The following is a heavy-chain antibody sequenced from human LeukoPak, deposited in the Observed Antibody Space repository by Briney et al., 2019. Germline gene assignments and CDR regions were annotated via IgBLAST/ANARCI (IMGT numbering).Heavy chain of an antibody. J-gene: IGHJ4*02. CDR1: GYTFTSYG. V-gene: IGHV1-69*13. CDR2: IIPIFGTA. D-gene: IGHD6-19*01. Sequence: ASVKVSCKASGYTFTSYGISWVRQAPGQGLEWMGGIIPIFGTANYAQKFQGRVTITADESTSTAYMELSSLRSEDTAVYYCAPAGLYSSGWYNPVDYWGQGTLVTVSS. CDR3: APAGLYSSGWYNPVDY.